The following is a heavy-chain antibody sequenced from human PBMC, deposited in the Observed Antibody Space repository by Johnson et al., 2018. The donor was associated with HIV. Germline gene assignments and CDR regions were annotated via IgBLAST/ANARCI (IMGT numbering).Heavy chain of an antibody. CDR1: GFTFSSYG. CDR2: IWYAGRNR. CDR3: AKDLYSSSWTNDAFDI. J-gene: IGHJ3*02. D-gene: IGHD6-13*01. Sequence: QVQLVESGGGVVQPGRSLRVSCAASGFTFSSYGMHWVRQAPGKGLEWVAVIWYAGRNRYYADSVQGRFTISRDNSKNTLYLQMNRLRAEDTAVYYCAKDLYSSSWTNDAFDIWGQGTMVTVSS. V-gene: IGHV3-33*06.